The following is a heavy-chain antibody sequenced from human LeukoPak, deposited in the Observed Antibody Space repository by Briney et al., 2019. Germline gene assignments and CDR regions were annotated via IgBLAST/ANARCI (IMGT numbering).Heavy chain of an antibody. CDR1: GLTVTSNY. Sequence: TGGSLRLSCAASGLTVTSNYMNWVRHAPGKGLEWVSIMYSGGNTYYADSVKGRFIISRDNSKNTLYLQMNMLRVEDTAVYYCARSYSIGLVVHGLDIWGQGTMVAVSS. CDR2: MYSGGNT. V-gene: IGHV3-53*01. CDR3: ARSYSIGLVVHGLDI. J-gene: IGHJ3*02. D-gene: IGHD6-19*01.